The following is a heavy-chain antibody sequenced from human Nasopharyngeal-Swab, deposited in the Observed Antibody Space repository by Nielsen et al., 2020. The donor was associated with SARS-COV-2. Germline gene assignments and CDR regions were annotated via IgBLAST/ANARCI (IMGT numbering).Heavy chain of an antibody. CDR3: ARGCSSTTFYVSG. Sequence: GGSLRLSCAASGFTFSSYAMSWVRQAPGKGLEWVSVIHTDLNNTYYVDSVKGRFTISRDNSKKTLFLQMNSLRVEDTAVYYCARGCSSTTFYVSGWGQGTLVTVSS. J-gene: IGHJ4*02. V-gene: IGHV3-23*03. CDR2: IHTDLNNT. D-gene: IGHD2/OR15-2a*01. CDR1: GFTFSSYA.